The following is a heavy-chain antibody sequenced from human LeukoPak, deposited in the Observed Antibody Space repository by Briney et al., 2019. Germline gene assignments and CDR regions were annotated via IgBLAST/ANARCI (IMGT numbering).Heavy chain of an antibody. D-gene: IGHD4/OR15-4a*01. CDR2: ISKTGST. V-gene: IGHV4-59*01. CDR3: ARFVGYGGNFGGWYFDL. CDR1: GDSIRSYY. Sequence: PSETLSLTCTVSGDSIRSYYWSWIRQPPGKGLEWIGYISKTGSTSYNPSLKSRATISVDTSKNQFSLTLNSVTAADTAVYDCARFVGYGGNFGGWYFDLWGRGTLVTVSS. J-gene: IGHJ2*01.